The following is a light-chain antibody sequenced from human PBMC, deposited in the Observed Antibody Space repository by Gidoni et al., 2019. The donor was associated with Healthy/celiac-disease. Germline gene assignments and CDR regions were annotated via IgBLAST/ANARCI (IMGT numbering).Light chain of an antibody. CDR1: QGISSY. V-gene: IGKV1-9*01. Sequence: SVGDRVTITCRASQGISSYLAWYQQKPGKAPKLLIYAASTLQSGVPSSFSGSGSGTDFTLTISSLQPEDFATYYCQQLNSYPPGTFGPGTKVDIK. CDR3: QQLNSYPPGT. CDR2: AAS. J-gene: IGKJ3*01.